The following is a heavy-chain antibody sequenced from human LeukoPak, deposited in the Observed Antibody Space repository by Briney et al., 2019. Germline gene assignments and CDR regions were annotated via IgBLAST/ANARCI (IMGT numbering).Heavy chain of an antibody. J-gene: IGHJ6*03. CDR3: ARDYGDYEPGRHHYYYYYMDV. D-gene: IGHD4-17*01. CDR2: IRRDGSET. CDR1: GFTFSNYW. Sequence: PGGSLRLSCAASGFTFSNYWMTWVRRAPGKGLEWVANIRRDGSETHYVDSVMGRFTISRDNAKNSLYLQMNSLRAEDTAVYYCARDYGDYEPGRHHYYYYYMDVWGKGTTVTVSS. V-gene: IGHV3-7*01.